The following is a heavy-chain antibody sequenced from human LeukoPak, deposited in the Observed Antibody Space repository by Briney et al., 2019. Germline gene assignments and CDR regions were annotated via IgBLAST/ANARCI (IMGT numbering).Heavy chain of an antibody. D-gene: IGHD2-15*01. CDR1: GYTFTSYY. CDR2: INPNSGGT. Sequence: ASVKVSCKASGYTFTSYYMHWVRQAPGQGLEWMGWINPNSGGTNYAQKFQGRVTMTRDTSISTAYMELSRLRSDDTAVYYCARGRRYCSGGSCYSAYYFDYWGQGTLVTVSS. J-gene: IGHJ4*02. V-gene: IGHV1-2*02. CDR3: ARGRRYCSGGSCYSAYYFDY.